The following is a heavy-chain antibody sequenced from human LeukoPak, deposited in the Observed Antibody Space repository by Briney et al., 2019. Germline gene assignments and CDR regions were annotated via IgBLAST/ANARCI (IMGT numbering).Heavy chain of an antibody. V-gene: IGHV3-23*01. CDR1: GFTFSSYA. Sequence: GGSLRLSCAASGFTFSSYAMSWVRQAPGKGLEWVSAISGSGGSTYYADSVKGRFTISRDNSKNTLYLQVNSLRAEDTAVYYCAKNLQGYCSGGSCYSGLWGQGTLVTVSS. CDR3: AKNLQGYCSGGSCYSGL. CDR2: ISGSGGST. D-gene: IGHD2-15*01. J-gene: IGHJ4*02.